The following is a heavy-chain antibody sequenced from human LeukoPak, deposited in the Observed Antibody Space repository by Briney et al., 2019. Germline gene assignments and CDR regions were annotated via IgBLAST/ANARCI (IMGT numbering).Heavy chain of an antibody. CDR1: GDSVSSNSAA. J-gene: IGHJ4*02. CDR3: ARESVGATEGGGFDY. CDR2: TYYRSKWYN. Sequence: SQTLSLTCAISGDSVSSNSAAWNWIRQSPSRGLEWLGRTYYRSKWYNDYAVSVKSRITINPDTSKNQFSLQLDSVTPADTAVYYCARESVGATEGGGFDYWGQGTLVTVSS. V-gene: IGHV6-1*01. D-gene: IGHD1-26*01.